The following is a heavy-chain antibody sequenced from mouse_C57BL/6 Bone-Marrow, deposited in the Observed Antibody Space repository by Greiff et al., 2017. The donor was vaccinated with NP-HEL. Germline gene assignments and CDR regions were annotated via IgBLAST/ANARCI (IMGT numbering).Heavy chain of an antibody. J-gene: IGHJ1*03. CDR3: ARIADYYYGSSPVFDV. CDR2: IWWDDDK. V-gene: IGHV8-8*01. D-gene: IGHD1-1*01. CDR1: GFSLSTFGMG. Sequence: QVTLKESGPGILQPSQTLSLTCSFSGFSLSTFGMGVGWIRQPSGKGLEWLAHIWWDDDKYYNPALKSRLTISKDTSKNQVFLKIANVDTADTATYYCARIADYYYGSSPVFDVWGTGTTVTVSS.